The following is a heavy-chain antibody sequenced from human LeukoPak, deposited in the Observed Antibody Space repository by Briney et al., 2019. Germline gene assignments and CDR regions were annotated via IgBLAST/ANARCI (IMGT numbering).Heavy chain of an antibody. Sequence: GGSLGLSCAASGFTFTDYYMSWIRQAPGKGLEWVASVKEDGSQKNYADTVKGRFSISRDNAKKSLVLQMNSLRAEDTAVYYCAREAYWGPGTLVTVSS. CDR2: VKEDGSQK. CDR1: GFTFTDYY. V-gene: IGHV3-7*01. J-gene: IGHJ4*02. CDR3: AREAY.